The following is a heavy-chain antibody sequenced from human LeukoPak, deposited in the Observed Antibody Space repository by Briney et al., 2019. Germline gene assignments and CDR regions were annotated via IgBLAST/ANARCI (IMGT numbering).Heavy chain of an antibody. CDR1: GFTFSSYA. J-gene: IGHJ4*02. CDR3: AKAGYSSSSQKTFYY. Sequence: GGSLRLSCAAPGFTFSSYAMSWVRQAPGKGLEWVSAISGSGGSTYYADSVKGRFTISRDNSKNTLYLQMNSLRAEDTAVYYCAKAGYSSSSQKTFYYWGQGTLVTVSS. CDR2: ISGSGGST. V-gene: IGHV3-23*01. D-gene: IGHD6-13*01.